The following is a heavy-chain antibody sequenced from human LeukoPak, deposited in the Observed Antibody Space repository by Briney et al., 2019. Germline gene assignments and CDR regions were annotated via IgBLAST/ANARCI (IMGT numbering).Heavy chain of an antibody. CDR1: GFSFGTHW. J-gene: IGHJ4*02. D-gene: IGHD7-27*01. CDR3: ARDSGDRPQAVGYFFDY. Sequence: PGGSLRLSCVASGFSFGTHWMAWVRQPPEAGPEWVANIKQDETETYYADAVRGRFTITGDNAKNSLYLQMDNLRGEDTAVYYCARDSGDRPQAVGYFFDYWGQGSLVTVSS. CDR2: IKQDETET. V-gene: IGHV3-7*01.